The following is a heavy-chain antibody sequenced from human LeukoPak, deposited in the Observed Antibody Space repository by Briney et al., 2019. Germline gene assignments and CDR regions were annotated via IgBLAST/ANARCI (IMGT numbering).Heavy chain of an antibody. CDR3: ATTYRNCRDGYNCFDI. CDR2: VIPIFGTA. CDR1: GGTFSSYA. V-gene: IGHV1-69*13. J-gene: IGHJ3*02. D-gene: IGHD5-24*01. Sequence: SVKVSCKASGGTFSSYAISWVRQAPGQGLEWMGGVIPIFGTANYAQKFQGRVTITADESTSTAYMELSSLRSEDTAVYYCATTYRNCRDGYNCFDIWGQGTMVTVSS.